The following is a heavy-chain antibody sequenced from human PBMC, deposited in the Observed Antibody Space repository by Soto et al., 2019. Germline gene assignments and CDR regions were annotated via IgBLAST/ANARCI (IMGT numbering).Heavy chain of an antibody. V-gene: IGHV3-7*01. D-gene: IGHD2-2*02. CDR1: GFTFSSYW. J-gene: IGHJ5*02. CDR3: ARDLPATAIHWFDP. CDR2: IKQDGSEK. Sequence: GGSLRLSCAASGFTFSSYWMSWVRQAPGKGLEWVANIKQDGSEKYYVDSVKGRFTISRDNAKNSLYLQMNSLRAEDTAVYYCARDLPATAIHWFDPWGQGTLVTVSS.